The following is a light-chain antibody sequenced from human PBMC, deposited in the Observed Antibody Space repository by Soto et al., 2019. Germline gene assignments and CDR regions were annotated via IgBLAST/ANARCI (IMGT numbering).Light chain of an antibody. CDR3: QQRSNWPPLT. Sequence: EIVMTQSPATVSVSPGERVTLSCRASQSVSSNLAWYQQKPGQAPRLLIYDASNRATGIPARFSGSGSGTDFTLTISSLEPEDFAVYYCQQRSNWPPLTFGGGTKV. V-gene: IGKV3-11*01. CDR1: QSVSSN. J-gene: IGKJ4*01. CDR2: DAS.